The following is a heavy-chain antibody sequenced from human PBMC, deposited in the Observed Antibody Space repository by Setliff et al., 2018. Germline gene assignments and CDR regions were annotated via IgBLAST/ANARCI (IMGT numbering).Heavy chain of an antibody. CDR1: GGSIRSYY. J-gene: IGHJ4*02. V-gene: IGHV4-59*08. CDR3: ARHDVMVRWFDY. CDR2: MYYSGTT. D-gene: IGHD3-10*01. Sequence: SETLSLTCNVSGGSIRSYYWGWIRQPPGKGPEWIGYMYYSGTTNYNPSLKSRATISVDTSKNQFSLRLSSVTAADTAVYYCARHDVMVRWFDYWGQGTLVTVSS.